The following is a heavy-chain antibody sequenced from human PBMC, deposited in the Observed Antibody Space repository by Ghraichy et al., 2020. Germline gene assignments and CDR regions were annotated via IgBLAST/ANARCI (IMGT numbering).Heavy chain of an antibody. V-gene: IGHV3-7*01. J-gene: IGHJ4*02. D-gene: IGHD2-8*01. CDR2: INKEGSEK. CDR3: ARDFGWCTHDY. Sequence: GGSLRLSCAASEFTFSSYWMTWVRQAPGKGLEWVANINKEGSEKHYVDSVKGRFTISRDNAKNSLYLQMNSLRAEDTAVYYCARDFGWCTHDYWGQGTLVTVSS. CDR1: EFTFSSYW.